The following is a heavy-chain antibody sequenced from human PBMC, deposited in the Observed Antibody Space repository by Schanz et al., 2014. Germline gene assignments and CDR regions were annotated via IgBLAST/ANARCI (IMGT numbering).Heavy chain of an antibody. D-gene: IGHD4-17*01. CDR2: IWNNGVTK. CDR3: ARPRFDYGEVDY. J-gene: IGHJ4*02. CDR1: GFTLSSYW. V-gene: IGHV3-33*01. Sequence: VKLVESGGGAVRPGGSLRLSCAASGFTLSSYWMHWVRQVPGKGLEWVAVIWNNGVTKYYADSVRGRFTISRDRFQNTLYLRMSSLRAEDTAVYYCARPRFDYGEVDYWGQGTLVTVSS.